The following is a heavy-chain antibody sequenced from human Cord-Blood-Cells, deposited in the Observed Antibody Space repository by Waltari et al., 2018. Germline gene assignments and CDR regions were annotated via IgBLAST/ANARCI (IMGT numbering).Heavy chain of an antibody. V-gene: IGHV3-33*01. CDR2: IWYDGSNK. CDR3: ARDLWGSDAFDI. D-gene: IGHD7-27*01. CDR1: VFTFSRDD. Sequence: QGQLVESGGGVVTPGRSLRLLCGASVFTFSRDDMHWVRQAPGKGLEWVAVIWYDGSNKYYADSVKGRFTISRDNSKNTLYLQMNSLRAEDTAVYYCARDLWGSDAFDIWGQGTMVTVSS. J-gene: IGHJ3*02.